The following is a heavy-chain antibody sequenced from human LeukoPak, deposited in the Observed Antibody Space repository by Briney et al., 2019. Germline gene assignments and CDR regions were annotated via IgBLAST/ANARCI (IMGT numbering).Heavy chain of an antibody. CDR2: ISSTGGTT. CDR3: AKNGDRGAYCSGGSCYPYYYYYMDV. D-gene: IGHD2-15*01. V-gene: IGHV3-23*01. Sequence: GGSLRLSCATSGFTFSDYGMSWVRQAPGKGLEWISSISSTGGTTYYADSVKGRFTISRDNSKNTLFLQVNSLRAEDTAIYYCAKNGDRGAYCSGGSCYPYYYYYMDVWGKGTTVTISS. CDR1: GFTFSDYG. J-gene: IGHJ6*03.